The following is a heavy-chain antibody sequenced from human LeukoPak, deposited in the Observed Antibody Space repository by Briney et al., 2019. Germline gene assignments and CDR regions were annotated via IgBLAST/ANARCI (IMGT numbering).Heavy chain of an antibody. Sequence: GGSLRLSCAASGFTFSDYYMSWIRQAPGKGLEWVSYISSSGSTIYYADSVKGRFTISRDNAKNSLYLQMNSLRAEDTAVYYCARAQYCSSTSCSRWYYYGMGVWGQGTTVTVSS. J-gene: IGHJ6*02. CDR2: ISSSGSTI. D-gene: IGHD2-2*01. V-gene: IGHV3-11*01. CDR1: GFTFSDYY. CDR3: ARAQYCSSTSCSRWYYYGMGV.